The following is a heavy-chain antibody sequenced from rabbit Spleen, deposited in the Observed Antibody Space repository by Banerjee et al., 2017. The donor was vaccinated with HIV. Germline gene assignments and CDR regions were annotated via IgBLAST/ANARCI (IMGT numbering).Heavy chain of an antibody. V-gene: IGHV1S40*01. CDR3: ARRVSDAYINL. CDR1: GFTISSYT. Sequence: QSLEESGGGLVTPGGTLTLTCTASGFTISSYTMGWVRQAPGKGLEWIGDIGGGSGGTSYASWAKGRFTISKTSSTTVTLQMTSLTVADTATYFCARRVSDAYINLWGPGTLVTVS. J-gene: IGHJ4*01. CDR2: IGGGSGGT. D-gene: IGHD6-1*01.